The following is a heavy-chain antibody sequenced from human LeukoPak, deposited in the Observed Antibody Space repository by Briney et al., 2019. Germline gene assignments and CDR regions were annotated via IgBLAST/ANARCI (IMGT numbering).Heavy chain of an antibody. CDR2: IIPILGIA. V-gene: IGHV1-69*04. J-gene: IGHJ4*02. D-gene: IGHD3-3*01. CDR1: GGTFSSYA. Sequence: SVKVSCKASGGTFSSYAISWVRQAPGQGLEWMGRIIPILGIANYAQKFQGRVTITADKSTSTAYMELSSLRSEDTAVYYCARDPYDFWSGYSDYWGQGTLVTVSS. CDR3: ARDPYDFWSGYSDY.